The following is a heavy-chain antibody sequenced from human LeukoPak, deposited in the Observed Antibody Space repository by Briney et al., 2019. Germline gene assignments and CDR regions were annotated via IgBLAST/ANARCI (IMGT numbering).Heavy chain of an antibody. V-gene: IGHV1-18*01. D-gene: IGHD1-26*01. CDR2: ISAYNGNT. Sequence: ASVKVSCKASGYTFTSYGISWVRQAPGQGLEWMGWISAYNGNTNYAQKLQGRVTMTTDTSTSTAYMELRSLRSDDTAVYYCARDRRYSGSYLDAFDIWGQGTIVTVSS. CDR3: ARDRRYSGSYLDAFDI. J-gene: IGHJ3*02. CDR1: GYTFTSYG.